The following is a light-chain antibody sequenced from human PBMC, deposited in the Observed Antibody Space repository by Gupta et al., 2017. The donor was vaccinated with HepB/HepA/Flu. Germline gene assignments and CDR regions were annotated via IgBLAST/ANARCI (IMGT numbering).Light chain of an antibody. CDR3: QQRNNWPIP. CDR1: QSVGNY. CDR2: DAS. V-gene: IGKV3-11*01. Sequence: EIVLTQSPATLSVSPGERATLSCRASQSVGNYLAWYQHKPGQAPRLLIYDASNRATGIPARFTGTGPGTXFTLTIXTLETEDAAVYYPQQRNNWPIPFGXGTKVDIK. J-gene: IGKJ3*01.